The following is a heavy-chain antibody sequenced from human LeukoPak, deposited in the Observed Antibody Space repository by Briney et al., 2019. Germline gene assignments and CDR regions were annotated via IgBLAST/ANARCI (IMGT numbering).Heavy chain of an antibody. CDR3: ARRGSNWNDGNYYYMDV. CDR2: IYPGDSDT. CDR1: GYSFTSYW. D-gene: IGHD1-1*01. Sequence: GESLKISCKGSGYSFTSYWIGWVRQMPGKGLEWMGIIYPGDSDTRYSPSFQGQVTISADKSISTAYLQWSSLKASDTAMYYCARRGSNWNDGNYYYMDVWGKGTTVTVSS. V-gene: IGHV5-51*01. J-gene: IGHJ6*03.